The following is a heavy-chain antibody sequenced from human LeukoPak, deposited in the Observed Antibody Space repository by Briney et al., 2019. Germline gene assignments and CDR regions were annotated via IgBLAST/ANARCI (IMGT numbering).Heavy chain of an antibody. CDR1: GASMTTYY. Sequence: SETLSLTCTVSGASMTTYYWSWIRQPPGKGLEWVTYIYSSGSTNYNPSLKSRLTISIDTSKKQFSLKMSSVTAADTALYYCARLPAARLISGAFDIWGQGTMVTVSS. D-gene: IGHD1-20*01. V-gene: IGHV4-59*01. CDR3: ARLPAARLISGAFDI. J-gene: IGHJ3*02. CDR2: IYSSGST.